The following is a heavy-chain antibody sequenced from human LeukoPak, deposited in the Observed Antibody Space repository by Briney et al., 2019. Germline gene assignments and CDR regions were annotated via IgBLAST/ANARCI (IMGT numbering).Heavy chain of an antibody. Sequence: ASVKVSCKASGGTFSSYAISWVRQAPGQGLEWMGRIIPIFGTANYAQKFQGRVTITTDESTSTAYMELSSLRSVDTAVYYCARDSSGWSDAFDIWGQGTMVTVSS. CDR2: IIPIFGTA. V-gene: IGHV1-69*05. J-gene: IGHJ3*02. CDR1: GGTFSSYA. CDR3: ARDSSGWSDAFDI. D-gene: IGHD6-19*01.